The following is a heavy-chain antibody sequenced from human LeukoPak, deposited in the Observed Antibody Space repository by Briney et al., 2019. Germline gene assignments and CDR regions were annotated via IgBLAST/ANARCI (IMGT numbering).Heavy chain of an antibody. J-gene: IGHJ3*02. Sequence: GGSLRLSCAASGFTFRSYGMHWVRQAPGKGLEWVAVISYDGRNKYYADSVKGRFTISRDNSKNTLYLQMYSLRGEDTAVYYCAKHRQQLILDAFDIWGQGARVTVSS. CDR2: ISYDGRNK. CDR3: AKHRQQLILDAFDI. D-gene: IGHD2-15*01. CDR1: GFTFRSYG. V-gene: IGHV3-30*18.